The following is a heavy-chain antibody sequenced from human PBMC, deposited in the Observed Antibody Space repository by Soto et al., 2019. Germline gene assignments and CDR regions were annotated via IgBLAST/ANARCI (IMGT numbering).Heavy chain of an antibody. CDR2: IDPSDSYT. CDR1: GYSFTSYW. V-gene: IGHV5-10-1*01. Sequence: GESLKISCKGSGYSFTSYWISWVRQMPGKGLEWMGRIDPSDSYTNYSPSFQGHVTISADKSISTAYLQWSSLKAPDTAMYYCARVRDAGNWFDPWGQGTLVTVSS. CDR3: ARVRDAGNWFDP. J-gene: IGHJ5*02.